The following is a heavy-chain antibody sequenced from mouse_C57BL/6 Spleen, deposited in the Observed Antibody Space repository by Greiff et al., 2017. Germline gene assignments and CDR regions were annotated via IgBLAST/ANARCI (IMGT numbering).Heavy chain of an antibody. CDR3: ARGYYGSSGYFDV. J-gene: IGHJ1*03. CDR2: IDPSDSYT. Sequence: VQLQQPGAELVMPGASVKLSCKASGYTFTSYWMHWVKQRPGQGLEWIGEIDPSDSYTNYNQKFKGKSTLTVDKSSSTAYMQLSSLTSEDSAVYYCARGYYGSSGYFDVWGTGTTVTVSS. CDR1: GYTFTSYW. V-gene: IGHV1-69*01. D-gene: IGHD1-1*01.